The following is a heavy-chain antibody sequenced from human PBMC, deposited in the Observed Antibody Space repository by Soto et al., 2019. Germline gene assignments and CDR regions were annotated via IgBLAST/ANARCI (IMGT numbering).Heavy chain of an antibody. V-gene: IGHV4-4*02. J-gene: IGHJ4*02. CDR1: GVSISSHDW. CDR3: ATRDTGRVY. CDR2: SHQSGNS. Sequence: QVQLQESGPGLVKPSGTLSLTCAVSGVSISSHDWWTWVRQPPGKGLEWIGESHQSGNSNYNSSLERRVTISLDKSKNQLSLQLTSVTVAYTAVYYCATRDTGRVYWGQGTLFTV. D-gene: IGHD5-18*01.